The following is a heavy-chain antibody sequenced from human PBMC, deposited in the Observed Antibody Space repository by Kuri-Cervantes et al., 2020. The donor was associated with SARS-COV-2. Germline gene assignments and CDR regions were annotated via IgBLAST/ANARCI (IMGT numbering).Heavy chain of an antibody. V-gene: IGHV3-21*01. Sequence: GGSLRLSCAASGFTFSSYSMNWVRQAPGKGLEWVSYISTSSAYIYHGDSVKGRFIISRDNAKNSLYLQMNSLRAEDTAVYYCARDRSFTPDYWGQGTLVTVSS. CDR2: ISTSSAYI. CDR1: GFTFSSYS. J-gene: IGHJ4*02. CDR3: ARDRSFTPDY. D-gene: IGHD3-10*01.